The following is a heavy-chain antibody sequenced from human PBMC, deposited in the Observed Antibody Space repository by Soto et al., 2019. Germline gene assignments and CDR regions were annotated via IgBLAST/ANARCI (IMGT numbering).Heavy chain of an antibody. CDR2: ITGSGDSA. CDR3: AKGRVPAAMSNSHFDS. Sequence: EAHLLESGGDLVPPGGALRLSCAASGFTFSNFAMSWVRQAPGKGLEWVASITGSGDSAYLADSVKGRFTVSRDNSKNTLHLQMNSLRVEDTALYYCAKGRVPAAMSNSHFDSWGQGTLVTVSS. J-gene: IGHJ4*02. V-gene: IGHV3-23*01. D-gene: IGHD2-2*01. CDR1: GFTFSNFA.